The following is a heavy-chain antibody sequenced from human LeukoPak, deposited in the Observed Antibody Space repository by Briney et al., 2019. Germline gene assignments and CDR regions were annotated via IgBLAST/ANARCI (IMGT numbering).Heavy chain of an antibody. V-gene: IGHV3-9*01. CDR1: GFNFDDYA. J-gene: IGHJ4*02. D-gene: IGHD2-8*01. Sequence: PGRSLRPSCEASGFNFDDYAMHWVRQAPGKGLEWISGISWNSGTIGYADSVKGRFTISRDNAKNSLYLQMNSLRAEDTALYYCARALTNSKRFDYWGQGTLVTVSS. CDR3: ARALTNSKRFDY. CDR2: ISWNSGTI.